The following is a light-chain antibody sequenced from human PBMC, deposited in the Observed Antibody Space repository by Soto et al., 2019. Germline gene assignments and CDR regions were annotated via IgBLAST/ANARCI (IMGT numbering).Light chain of an antibody. V-gene: IGLV6-57*04. J-gene: IGLJ2*01. CDR3: QSYDSSNPVV. CDR1: SGSIASNY. CDR2: EDN. Sequence: NFKLTQPHSVSESPGKTVTISCTRSSGSIASNYVQWYQQRPGSAPTTVIYEDNQRPSGVPDRFSGSIDSSSNSASLTISGLKTEDEADYYCQSYDSSNPVVFGGGTKLTVL.